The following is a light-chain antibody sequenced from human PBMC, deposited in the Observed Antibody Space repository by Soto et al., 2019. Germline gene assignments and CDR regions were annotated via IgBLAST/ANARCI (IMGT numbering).Light chain of an antibody. CDR1: QGIRND. J-gene: IGKJ1*01. CDR3: QQYNSYSGT. Sequence: DIQMTQSPSSLSASVVDRVTITCRASQGIRNDLGWYQQKPGKAPKLLIYDASSLESGVPSRFSGSGSGTEFTLTISSLQPDDFATYYCQQYNSYSGTFGQGTKVDIK. V-gene: IGKV1-17*01. CDR2: DAS.